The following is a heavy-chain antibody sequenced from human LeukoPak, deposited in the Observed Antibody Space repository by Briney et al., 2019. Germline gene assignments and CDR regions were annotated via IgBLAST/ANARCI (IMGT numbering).Heavy chain of an antibody. CDR2: ISGSGGST. J-gene: IGHJ4*02. Sequence: SCKASGFTFSSYAMSWVRQAPGKGLEWVSAISGSGGSTYYADSVKGRFTISRDNSKNTLYPQMNSLRAEDTAVYYCAKGVRQPIDYWGQGTLVTVSS. CDR1: GFTFSSYA. D-gene: IGHD6-13*01. V-gene: IGHV3-23*01. CDR3: AKGVRQPIDY.